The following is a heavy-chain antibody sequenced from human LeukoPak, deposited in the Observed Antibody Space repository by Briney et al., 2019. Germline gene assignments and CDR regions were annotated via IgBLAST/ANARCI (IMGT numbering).Heavy chain of an antibody. CDR2: ISGYNGNT. V-gene: IGHV1-18*04. CDR3: ARGAILSLDY. Sequence: ASVKVSCKASGYTFTSYYMHWVRQAPGQGLEWMGWISGYNGNTNYAQKLQGRVTMTTDTSTSTAYMELSSLTSDDTAFYCCARGAILSLDYWGQGTLVTVSS. J-gene: IGHJ4*02. CDR1: GYTFTSYY.